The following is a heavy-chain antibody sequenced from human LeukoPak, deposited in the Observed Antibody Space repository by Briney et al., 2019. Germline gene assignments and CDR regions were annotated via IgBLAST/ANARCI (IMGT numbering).Heavy chain of an antibody. CDR2: IHYSGST. CDR1: DDSISSSSYY. Sequence: SETLSLTCTVSDDSISSSSYYWGWIRQPPGKGLEWIGSIHYSGSTFYNPSLKSRVTISVDTSKNQFSLKLSSVTAADTAAYYCAREWNAFDIWGQGTMVTVSS. J-gene: IGHJ3*02. D-gene: IGHD5-12*01. V-gene: IGHV4-39*07. CDR3: AREWNAFDI.